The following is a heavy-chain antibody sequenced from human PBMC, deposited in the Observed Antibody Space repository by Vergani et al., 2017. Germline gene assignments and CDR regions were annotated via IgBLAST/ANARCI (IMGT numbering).Heavy chain of an antibody. Sequence: EVQLAESGGTLVQPGGSLRLSCAASGFTFSGFWMNWVRQFPGKGLEWVANIREDGSAKHYADSVRGRFTISRDNAKNSLYLQLNRLRVEDTGIYYCTRALPEGLNGGTGYWGQGTLVSVSS. V-gene: IGHV3-7*01. CDR2: IREDGSAK. J-gene: IGHJ4*02. CDR1: GFTFSGFW. D-gene: IGHD1-14*01. CDR3: TRALPEGLNGGTGY.